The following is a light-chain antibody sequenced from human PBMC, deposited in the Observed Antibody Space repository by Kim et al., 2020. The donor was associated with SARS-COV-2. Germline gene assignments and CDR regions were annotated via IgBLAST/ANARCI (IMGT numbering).Light chain of an antibody. V-gene: IGKV3-15*01. Sequence: VSPGERATLSCRASQNINSNLAWYQQKRGQPPRLLSYGASTRATGISARFSGSGSGTEFTLTINSLQSEDFAVYYCQQYNNWPETFGQGTKVDIK. CDR1: QNINSN. CDR2: GAS. J-gene: IGKJ1*01. CDR3: QQYNNWPET.